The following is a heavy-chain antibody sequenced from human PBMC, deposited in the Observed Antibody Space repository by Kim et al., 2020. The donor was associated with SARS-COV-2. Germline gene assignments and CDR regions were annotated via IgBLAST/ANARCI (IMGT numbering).Heavy chain of an antibody. CDR3: TRGSSWYPS. CDR2: ISFNGGAA. CDR1: GFIFDEHG. V-gene: IGHV3-20*04. J-gene: IGHJ4*02. D-gene: IGHD6-13*01. Sequence: GGSLRLSCAGSGFIFDEHGMSWVRQAPGKGLEWVAGISFNGGAAGYAASVKGRFTISRDNAKKSLYLQRNRLRAEDTAFYYCTRGSSWYPSWGQGTLVTVSS.